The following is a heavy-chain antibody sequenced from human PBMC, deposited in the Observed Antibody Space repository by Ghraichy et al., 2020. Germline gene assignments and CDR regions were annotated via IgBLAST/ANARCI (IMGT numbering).Heavy chain of an antibody. CDR2: ISISSSHT. V-gene: IGHV3-11*06. D-gene: IGHD3-10*01. CDR1: GFSLSDYY. CDR3: ARGSGVSRFSYFYGMDV. Sequence: GGSLRLSCAASGFSLSDYYMSWIRQAPGKGLEWVSYISISSSHTNYADSVKGRFTISRDNAKNSLYLQMNSLRAEDTAVYYCARGSGVSRFSYFYGMDVWGQGTKVTVSS. J-gene: IGHJ6*02.